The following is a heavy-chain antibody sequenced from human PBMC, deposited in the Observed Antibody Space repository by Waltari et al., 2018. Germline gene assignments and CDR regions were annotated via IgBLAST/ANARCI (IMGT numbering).Heavy chain of an antibody. J-gene: IGHJ6*02. CDR3: ARVHCGGDCYPSYYDGMDV. CDR1: GYPCRRLG. CDR2: IKEDGSET. Sequence: EVQLMESVGGFVQPGGSLRCACDGSGYPCRRLGTSGVRQAPGKGLEWVASIKEDGSETYHVDSVRGRFTISRENTKKTLYLHMNSLRVEDTAVYFCARVHCGGDCYPSYYDGMDVWGRGTTVTVSS. D-gene: IGHD2-21*02. V-gene: IGHV3-7*04.